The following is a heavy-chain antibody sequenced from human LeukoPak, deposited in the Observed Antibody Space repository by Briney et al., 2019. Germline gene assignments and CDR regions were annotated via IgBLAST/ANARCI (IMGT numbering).Heavy chain of an antibody. CDR2: IYHSGST. J-gene: IGHJ5*02. V-gene: IGHV4-38-2*01. CDR3: ARQDTVSLVLDWFDP. CDR1: GYSISSGYY. Sequence: SETLSLTCAVSGYSISSGYYWGWIRQPPGKGREWIGSIYHSGSTYYNPSLKSRVTISVDTSKNQFSLKLSSVTAADAAVYYCARQDTVSLVLDWFDPWGQGTLVTVSS. D-gene: IGHD5-18*01.